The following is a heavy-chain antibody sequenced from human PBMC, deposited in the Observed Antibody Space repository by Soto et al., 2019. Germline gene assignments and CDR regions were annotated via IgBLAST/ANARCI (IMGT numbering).Heavy chain of an antibody. J-gene: IGHJ4*02. CDR2: LTSSGSYI. V-gene: IGHV3-21*01. CDR3: AAGSYHDY. Sequence: EVHLVESGGGLVKPGGSLRLSCAASGFTFSTYSMNWVRQAPGKGLEWVSFLTSSGSYIYYADSVKGRFTISRDNAKNSQYLQMDSLRAEDTAVYYCAAGSYHDYWGQGTLVTVSS. CDR1: GFTFSTYS. D-gene: IGHD3-16*02.